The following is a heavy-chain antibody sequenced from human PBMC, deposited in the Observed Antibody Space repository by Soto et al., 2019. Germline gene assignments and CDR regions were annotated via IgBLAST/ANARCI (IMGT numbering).Heavy chain of an antibody. V-gene: IGHV4-59*01. D-gene: IGHD4-17*01. CDR2: IYYSGST. CDR3: ARGGSAKMTTVTFYYYYYMDV. Sequence: SETLSLTCTVSGGSISSYYWSWIRQPPGKGLEWIGYIYYSGSTNYNPSLKSRVTISVDTSKNQFSLKLSSVTAADTAVYYCARGGSAKMTTVTFYYYYYMDVWGKGTTVTVSS. CDR1: GGSISSYY. J-gene: IGHJ6*03.